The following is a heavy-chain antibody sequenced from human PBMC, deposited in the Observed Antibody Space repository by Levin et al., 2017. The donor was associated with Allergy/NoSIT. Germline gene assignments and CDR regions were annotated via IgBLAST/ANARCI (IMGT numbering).Heavy chain of an antibody. CDR2: ISYDGSNK. CDR1: GFTFSSYG. J-gene: IGHJ4*02. Sequence: PGGSLRLSCAASGFTFSSYGMHWVRQAPGKGLEWVAVISYDGSNKYYADSVKGRFTISRDNSKNTLYLQMNSLRAEDTAVYYCAKDLDYVWGSYRYTGLFDYWGQGTLVTVSS. V-gene: IGHV3-30*18. D-gene: IGHD3-16*02. CDR3: AKDLDYVWGSYRYTGLFDY.